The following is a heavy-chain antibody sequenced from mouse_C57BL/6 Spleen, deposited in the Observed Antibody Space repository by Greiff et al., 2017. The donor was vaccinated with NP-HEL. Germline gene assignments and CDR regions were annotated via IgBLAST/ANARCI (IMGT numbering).Heavy chain of an antibody. Sequence: VKLMESGPGLVAPSQSLSITCTVSGFSLTSYGVSWVRQPPGKGLEWLGVIWGDGSTNYHSALISRLSISKDNSKSQVFLKLNSLQTDDTATYYCAIMITTRDYYAMDYWGQGTSVTVSS. CDR1: GFSLTSYG. D-gene: IGHD2-4*01. CDR2: IWGDGST. J-gene: IGHJ4*01. CDR3: AIMITTRDYYAMDY. V-gene: IGHV2-3*01.